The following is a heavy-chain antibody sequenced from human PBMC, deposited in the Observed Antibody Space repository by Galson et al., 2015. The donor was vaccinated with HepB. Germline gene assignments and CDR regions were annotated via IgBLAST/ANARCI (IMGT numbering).Heavy chain of an antibody. Sequence: SLRLSCAASGFTFSSYSMNWVRQAPGKGLEWLSYISGRSNTIYYADSVKGRFTISRDNAKNSLYLQMNSLRAEDTAVYYCARAQVADMGYSSGWYSYWGQGTLVTVSS. CDR1: GFTFSSYS. CDR3: ARAQVADMGYSSGWYSY. V-gene: IGHV3-48*01. D-gene: IGHD6-19*01. J-gene: IGHJ4*02. CDR2: ISGRSNTI.